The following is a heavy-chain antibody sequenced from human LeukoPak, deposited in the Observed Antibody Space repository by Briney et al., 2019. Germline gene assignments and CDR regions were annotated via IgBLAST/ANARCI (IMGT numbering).Heavy chain of an antibody. Sequence: PGRSLRLSCAASGFTFSSYAMHWVRQAPGKGLEWVAGISYDGSNNYYADSVKGRFTMSRDNSKNTLYLQMNSLRAEDTAVYYCAKNGDSERWLQPKFVTHWGQGTLVTVSS. J-gene: IGHJ4*02. CDR3: AKNGDSERWLQPKFVTH. D-gene: IGHD5-24*01. CDR1: GFTFSSYA. V-gene: IGHV3-30*04. CDR2: ISYDGSNN.